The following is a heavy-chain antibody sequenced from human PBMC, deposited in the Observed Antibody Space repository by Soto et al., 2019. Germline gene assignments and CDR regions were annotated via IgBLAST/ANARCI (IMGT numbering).Heavy chain of an antibody. D-gene: IGHD5-12*01. V-gene: IGHV4-59*01. Sequence: RILKHPGKGLEWIGYIYHSGSTNYNPSLNSRVTISVDTSNNQFSLKLTSVTAEDTAVYYCVRDLTDGYVDFDSWGQGTPVTVSS. CDR2: IYHSGST. CDR3: VRDLTDGYVDFDS. J-gene: IGHJ4*02.